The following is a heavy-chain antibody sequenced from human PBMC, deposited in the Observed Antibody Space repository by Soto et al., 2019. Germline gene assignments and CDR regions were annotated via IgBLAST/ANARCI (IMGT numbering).Heavy chain of an antibody. CDR2: IRSSGGSA. J-gene: IGHJ5*02. CDR1: GFTFRSYA. Sequence: GSLRLSCAASGFTFRSYAMSWVRQAPGKGLEWVSIIRSSGGSAYYADSVKGRFTISRDNSKNTLYLQMNSLRAEDTAVYYCAKDLMRSTSRFEPWGQGTLVTVSS. CDR3: AKDLMRSTSRFEP. V-gene: IGHV3-23*01.